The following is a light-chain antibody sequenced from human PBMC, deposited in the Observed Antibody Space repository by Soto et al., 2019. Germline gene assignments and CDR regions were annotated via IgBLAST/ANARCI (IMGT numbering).Light chain of an antibody. J-gene: IGLJ3*02. V-gene: IGLV2-8*01. CDR2: EFR. Sequence: QSALTQPPSASGSPGQSVTISCTGAANNIGGYNFVSWSQQHPGKAPKLIISEFRARPSGVPDRFSGSKSGNTASLTVSGLQAEDEADYYCSSYAGSNNVMFGGGTKLTVL. CDR3: SSYAGSNNVM. CDR1: ANNIGGYNF.